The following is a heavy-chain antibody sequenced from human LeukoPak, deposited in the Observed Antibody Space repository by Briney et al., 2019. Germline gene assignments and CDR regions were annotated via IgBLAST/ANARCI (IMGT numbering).Heavy chain of an antibody. CDR2: IYSGGST. V-gene: IGHV3-53*01. J-gene: IGHJ6*02. CDR1: GFIVSSNY. CDR3: ARHTTAVLRGARGMDV. D-gene: IGHD3-10*01. Sequence: GGSLTLTCAASGFIVSSNYFSWVRQAPGKGLEWVSVIYSGGSTYYADSVKGRFTISRDNSKNTVYLQMNSLRAEDTAVYYCARHTTAVLRGARGMDVWGQGTAVTVSS.